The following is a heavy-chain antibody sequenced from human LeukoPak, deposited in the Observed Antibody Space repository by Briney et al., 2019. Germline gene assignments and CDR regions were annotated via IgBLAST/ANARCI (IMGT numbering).Heavy chain of an antibody. V-gene: IGHV3-33*08. CDR3: ARDLRIAAAGIFDS. CDR1: GFTFTNYD. Sequence: PGGSLLLSCAASGFTFTNYDMSWVRQAPGKGLEWVAVIWWDSSKKYYADSVKGRLTISRDNSKNTLYLQMNSLRAEDTAVYYCARDLRIAAAGIFDSWGQGTQVTVAS. D-gene: IGHD6-13*01. J-gene: IGHJ4*02. CDR2: IWWDSSKK.